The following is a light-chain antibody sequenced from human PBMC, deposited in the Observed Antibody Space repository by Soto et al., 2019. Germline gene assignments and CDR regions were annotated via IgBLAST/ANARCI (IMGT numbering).Light chain of an antibody. J-gene: IGKJ4*01. CDR2: GAS. Sequence: EIVMTQSPVTLSLSPGDTATLSCRSSQSITSNLARYQQKPGHPPRLVIYGASTRATGIPARFSGSGSGTEFTLTIINMQAEDFAVYGCQQYSRCVTFGGGTHFEIE. V-gene: IGKV3-15*01. CDR3: QQYSRCVT. CDR1: QSITSN.